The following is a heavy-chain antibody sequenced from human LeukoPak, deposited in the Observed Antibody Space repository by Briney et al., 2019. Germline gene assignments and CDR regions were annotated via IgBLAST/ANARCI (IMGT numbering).Heavy chain of an antibody. CDR1: GGTFSSYA. Sequence: ASVNVSCKASGGTFSSYAISWVRQAPGQGLEWMGGIIPIFGTANYAQKFQGRVTITADESTSTAYMELSSLRSEDTAVYYCAMGAPSSSWYLRYYGMDVWGQGTTVTVSS. CDR2: IIPIFGTA. CDR3: AMGAPSSSWYLRYYGMDV. D-gene: IGHD6-13*01. V-gene: IGHV1-69*01. J-gene: IGHJ6*02.